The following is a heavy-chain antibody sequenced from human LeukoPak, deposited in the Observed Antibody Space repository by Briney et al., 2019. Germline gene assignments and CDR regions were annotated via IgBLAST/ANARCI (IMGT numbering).Heavy chain of an antibody. V-gene: IGHV4-59*02. Sequence: SETLSLTCTVYSGSVTSDYWTWIRQPPGEGLEWIGSIYYSGSTYYNPSLKSRVTISVDTSKNQFSLKLSSVTAADTAVYYCARGPNYDILTGWRWFDPWGQGTLVTVSS. D-gene: IGHD3-9*01. CDR3: ARGPNYDILTGWRWFDP. CDR1: SGSVTSDY. CDR2: IYYSGST. J-gene: IGHJ5*02.